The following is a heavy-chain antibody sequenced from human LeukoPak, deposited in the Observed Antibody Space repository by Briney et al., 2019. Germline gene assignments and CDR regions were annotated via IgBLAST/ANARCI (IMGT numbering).Heavy chain of an antibody. CDR1: GASISSNNW. V-gene: IGHV4-4*02. CDR2: IYHSGST. D-gene: IGHD5-18*01. Sequence: SETLSLTCAVFGASISSNNWWWSWVRQPPGKGLEWIGEIYHSGSTNYNPSLKSRVTMSVDKSKNQFSLKLSSVTAADTAVYYCAGGYSYGPYYYYYYMDVWGKGTTVTVS. CDR3: AGGYSYGPYYYYYYMDV. J-gene: IGHJ6*03.